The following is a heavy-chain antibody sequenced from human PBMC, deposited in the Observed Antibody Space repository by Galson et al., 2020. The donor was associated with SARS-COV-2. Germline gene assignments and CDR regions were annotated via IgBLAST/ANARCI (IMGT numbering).Heavy chain of an antibody. V-gene: IGHV3-21*01. J-gene: IGHJ4*02. CDR2: ISSSSYI. Sequence: TGGSLRLSCAASGFTFSSYSMNWVRQAPGKGLEWVSSISSSSYIYYADSVKGRFTISRDNAKNSLYLQMNSLRAEDTAVYYCARVVSSSSGVDYWGQGTLVTVSS. D-gene: IGHD6-6*01. CDR1: GFTFSSYS. CDR3: ARVVSSSSGVDY.